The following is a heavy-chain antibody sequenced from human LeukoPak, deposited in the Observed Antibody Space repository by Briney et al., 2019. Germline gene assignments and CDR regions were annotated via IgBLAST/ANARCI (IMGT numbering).Heavy chain of an antibody. J-gene: IGHJ4*02. D-gene: IGHD5-18*01. Sequence: SEPLSLICTVSGGFMTNHHWNWTRQTPGKGLEWIGYVFDSWRNKENPSLKSRVTLSADTSKNQLSLRLSSVTAADTAVYYCTTIKRGNIFGYFDFWGQGILVTVSS. CDR2: VFDSWRN. V-gene: IGHV4-59*11. CDR1: GGFMTNHH. CDR3: TTIKRGNIFGYFDF.